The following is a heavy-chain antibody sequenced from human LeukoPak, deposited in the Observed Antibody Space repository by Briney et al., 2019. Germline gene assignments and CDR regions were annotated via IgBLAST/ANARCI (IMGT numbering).Heavy chain of an antibody. CDR1: GGSISSYY. Sequence: SETLSLTCTVSGGSISSYYWSWIRQPPGKGLEWIGYIYYSGSTYYNPSLKSRVTISVDTSKNQFSLKLSSVTAADTAVYYCARAWIGTDWFDPWGQGTLVTVSS. J-gene: IGHJ5*02. V-gene: IGHV4-59*08. CDR3: ARAWIGTDWFDP. D-gene: IGHD3/OR15-3a*01. CDR2: IYYSGST.